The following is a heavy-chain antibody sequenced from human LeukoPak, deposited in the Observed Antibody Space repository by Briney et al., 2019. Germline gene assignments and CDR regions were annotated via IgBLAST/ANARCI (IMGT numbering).Heavy chain of an antibody. CDR3: ARVSDYYDSSGYKMTYFDY. V-gene: IGHV1-24*01. J-gene: IGHJ4*02. D-gene: IGHD3-22*01. CDR2: FDPEDGET. Sequence: ASVKVSCKVSGYTLTELSMHWVRQAPGKGLEWMGGFDPEDGETIYAQKFQGRVTMAEDTSTDTAYMELSSLRSEDTAVYYCARVSDYYDSSGYKMTYFDYWGQGTLVTVSS. CDR1: GYTLTELS.